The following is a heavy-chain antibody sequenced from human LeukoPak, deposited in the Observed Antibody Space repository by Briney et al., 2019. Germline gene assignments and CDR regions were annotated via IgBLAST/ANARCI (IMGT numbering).Heavy chain of an antibody. CDR2: ISGSGGST. CDR1: GLTFSSYA. Sequence: PGGSLTLSCAASGLTFSSYAMSWVRPAPGKGLEWVSAISGSGGSTYYADSVKGRFTISRDNSKNTLYLQMNSLRAEDTAVYYCAPMPGYSSGWYLSFDYWGQGTLVTVSS. J-gene: IGHJ4*02. V-gene: IGHV3-23*01. D-gene: IGHD6-19*01. CDR3: APMPGYSSGWYLSFDY.